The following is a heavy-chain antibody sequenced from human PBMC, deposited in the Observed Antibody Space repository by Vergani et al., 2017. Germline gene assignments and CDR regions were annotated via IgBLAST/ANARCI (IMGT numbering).Heavy chain of an antibody. CDR3: ARTMVRGVIIGDAFDL. V-gene: IGHV3-43*02. CDR1: GFTFDDYA. D-gene: IGHD3-10*01. Sequence: EVQLVESGGGVVQPGGSLRLSCAASGFTFDDYAMHWVRQAPGKGLEWVSLISGDGGSTYYADSVKGRFTISRDNSKNSLYLQMNSLRTEDTALYYCARTMVRGVIIGDAFDLWGQGTMVTVSS. CDR2: ISGDGGST. J-gene: IGHJ3*01.